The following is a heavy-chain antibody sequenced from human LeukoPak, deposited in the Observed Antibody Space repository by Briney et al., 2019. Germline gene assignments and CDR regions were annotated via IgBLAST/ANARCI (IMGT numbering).Heavy chain of an antibody. D-gene: IGHD6-19*01. J-gene: IGHJ4*02. Sequence: SGTLSLTCAVSGGSISSSNWWSWVRQPPGKGLEWIGEIYHTGSTNYNPSLKSRFTISVDKSQNQFSLKVTSVTAADTAVYYCARGTIAVAGNFDCWGQGTLVTVSS. CDR1: GGSISSSNW. V-gene: IGHV4-4*02. CDR3: ARGTIAVAGNFDC. CDR2: IYHTGST.